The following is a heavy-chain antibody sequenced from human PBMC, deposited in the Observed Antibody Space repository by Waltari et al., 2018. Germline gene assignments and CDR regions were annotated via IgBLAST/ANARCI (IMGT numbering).Heavy chain of an antibody. V-gene: IGHV3-74*01. Sequence: EVQLVESGGGLVQPGGSLRPSCVGSGLCLTNYGMNWVCQVPGKGPGLVSRISSDGTSKSYADSVRGRFSISRDNTKNTLYLQMNSLRAEDTAIYYCTRVIVGSSGCFDSWGQGTLVTVSS. D-gene: IGHD3-22*01. J-gene: IGHJ5*01. CDR3: TRVIVGSSGCFDS. CDR1: GLCLTNYG. CDR2: ISSDGTSK.